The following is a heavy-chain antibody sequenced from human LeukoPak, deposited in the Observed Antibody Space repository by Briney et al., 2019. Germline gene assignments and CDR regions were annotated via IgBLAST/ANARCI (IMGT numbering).Heavy chain of an antibody. CDR2: IASDGSST. Sequence: GGSLRLSCAASGFTLSSYWMNWVRQAPGKGLVWVSRIASDGSSTTYADSVKGRFSISRDNAKNTLYLQMNSLRVEDTAVYYCARGRPHGNDYWGQGTLVTVSS. CDR3: ARGRPHGNDY. D-gene: IGHD4-23*01. V-gene: IGHV3-74*01. CDR1: GFTLSSYW. J-gene: IGHJ4*02.